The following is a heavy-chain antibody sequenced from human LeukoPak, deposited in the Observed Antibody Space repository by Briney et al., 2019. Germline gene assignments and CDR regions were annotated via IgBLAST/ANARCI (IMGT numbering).Heavy chain of an antibody. D-gene: IGHD1-26*01. V-gene: IGHV1-3*01. CDR2: INAGNGNT. Sequence: ASVKVSCKASGYTFTNYAIHWVRQAPGQRLEWMAWINAGNGNTKYSQKFQGRVTMTRDTSTSTVYMELSSLRSEDTAVYYCARARYSGSYDDAFDIWGQGTMVTVSS. CDR3: ARARYSGSYDDAFDI. J-gene: IGHJ3*02. CDR1: GYTFTNYA.